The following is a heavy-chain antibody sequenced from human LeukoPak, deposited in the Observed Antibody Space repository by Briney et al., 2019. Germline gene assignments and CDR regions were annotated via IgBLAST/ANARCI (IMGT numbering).Heavy chain of an antibody. CDR1: GGSISSGGYS. Sequence: PSETLSLTCAVSGGSISSGGYSWSWIRQPPGKGLEWIGYIYHSGSTYYNPSLKSRVTISVDRSKNQFSLKLSSVSAADTAVYYCARGSGETIFDYWGQGTLVTVSS. J-gene: IGHJ4*02. V-gene: IGHV4-30-2*01. D-gene: IGHD1-1*01. CDR2: IYHSGST. CDR3: ARGSGETIFDY.